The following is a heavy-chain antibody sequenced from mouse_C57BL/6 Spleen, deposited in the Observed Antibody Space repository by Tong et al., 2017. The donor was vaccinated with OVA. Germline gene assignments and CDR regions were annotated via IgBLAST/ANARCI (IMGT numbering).Heavy chain of an antibody. CDR2: IYPGDGDT. CDR1: GYTFTDYY. J-gene: IGHJ4*01. V-gene: IGHV1-82*01. Sequence: VQLQESGPVLVKPGASVKMSCKASGYTFTDYYMNWVKQRPGKGLEWIGRIYPGDGDTNYNGKFKGKATLTADKSSSTACMHLSSLTSEDSAVYFCARSSSYAMDYWDQGTSVTVSS. CDR3: ARSSSYAMDY.